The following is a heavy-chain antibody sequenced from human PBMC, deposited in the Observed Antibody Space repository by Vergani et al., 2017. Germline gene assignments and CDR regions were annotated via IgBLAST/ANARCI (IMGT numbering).Heavy chain of an antibody. CDR3: AKEGLLKRSAGSFDY. CDR1: GFTFDDYA. V-gene: IGHV3-43*02. Sequence: VQLVESGGGVVQPGGSLRLSCAASGFTFDDYAMHWVRQAPGKGLEWVSLISGDGGSTYYADSVKGRFTISRDNSKNSLYLQMNSLRTEDTALYYCAKEGLLKRSAGSFDYWGQGTLVTVSS. J-gene: IGHJ4*02. D-gene: IGHD6-19*01. CDR2: ISGDGGST.